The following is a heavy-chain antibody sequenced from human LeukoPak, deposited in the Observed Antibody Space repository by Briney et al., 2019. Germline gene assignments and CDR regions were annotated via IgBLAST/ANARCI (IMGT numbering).Heavy chain of an antibody. CDR3: ARGVVVPAAIRTLKYYYYYMDV. CDR2: IYYSGST. J-gene: IGHJ6*03. V-gene: IGHV4-59*01. Sequence: SETLSLTCTVSGGSISSYYWSWIRQPPGKGLEWIGYIYYSGSTNYNPPPKSRVTISVDTSKNQFSLKLGSVTAADTAVYYCARGVVVPAAIRTLKYYYYYMDVWGKGTTVTISS. D-gene: IGHD2-2*02. CDR1: GGSISSYY.